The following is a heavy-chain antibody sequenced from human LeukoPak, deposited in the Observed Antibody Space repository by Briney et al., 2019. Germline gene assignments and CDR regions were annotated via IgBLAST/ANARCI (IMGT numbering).Heavy chain of an antibody. V-gene: IGHV3-21*01. Sequence: PGGSLRLSCVASGFTFSSYSTNWVRQAPGKGLEWVSSISSSSSYIYYADSVKGRFTISRDNAKNSLYLQMNSLRAEDTAVYYCARDPSIVVVPATIGWFDPWGQGTLVTVSS. CDR2: ISSSSSYI. CDR3: ARDPSIVVVPATIGWFDP. D-gene: IGHD2-2*02. J-gene: IGHJ5*02. CDR1: GFTFSSYS.